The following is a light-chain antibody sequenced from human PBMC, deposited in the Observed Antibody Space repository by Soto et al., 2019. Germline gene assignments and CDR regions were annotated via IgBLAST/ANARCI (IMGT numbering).Light chain of an antibody. CDR2: GAS. CDR3: QQYGSSRT. CDR1: QSVSSN. Sequence: EIVMTQSPATLSLSPGQRATLSCRASQSVSSNLAWYQQILGQAPRLLISGASTRATGIPARFTGSGSGTEFTLTIGSLQSEDFAVYYCQQYGSSRTFGQGTKVDIK. J-gene: IGKJ1*01. V-gene: IGKV3-15*01.